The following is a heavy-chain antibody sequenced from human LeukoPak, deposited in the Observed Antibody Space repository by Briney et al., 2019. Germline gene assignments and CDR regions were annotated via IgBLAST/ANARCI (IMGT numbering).Heavy chain of an antibody. D-gene: IGHD3-22*01. J-gene: IGHJ4*02. Sequence: GGSLRLSCVASGFTVSSNYMSWVRQAPGKGLEWVSVIYSGGSTYYADSVKGRFTISRDNSKNTLYLQMNSLRAEDTAVYYCASGTYYYDSSGYYRWGQGTLVTVSS. CDR1: GFTVSSNY. V-gene: IGHV3-53*01. CDR2: IYSGGST. CDR3: ASGTYYYDSSGYYR.